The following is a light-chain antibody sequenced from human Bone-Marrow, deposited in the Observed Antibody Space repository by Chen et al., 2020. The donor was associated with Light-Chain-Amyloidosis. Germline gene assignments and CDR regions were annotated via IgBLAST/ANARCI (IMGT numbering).Light chain of an antibody. CDR3: GTWDIRLGTVM. Sequence: QSVLTQPPSVSAAPGQKFTISCPGSTSNIGNNFVSWYQQFPGTAPKLLIYDNNRRPSGIPDRFSGSKSGTSATLGITGLQTGDEADYYCGTWDIRLGTVMFGGGTKLTVL. CDR1: TSNIGNNF. CDR2: DNN. V-gene: IGLV1-51*01. J-gene: IGLJ3*02.